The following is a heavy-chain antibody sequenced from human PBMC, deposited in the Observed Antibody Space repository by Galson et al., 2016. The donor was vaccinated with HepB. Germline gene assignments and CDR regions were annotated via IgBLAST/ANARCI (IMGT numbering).Heavy chain of an antibody. Sequence: SLRLSCAASGFTFGSYGMTWVRQAPGKGLEWVSSISGSGDNTYYADSVKSRFTISRDNSKSTLYVQMNSLRAEDTAVYYCAKVVVGDIGGRGVDYWGRGTLVTVSS. CDR1: GFTFGSYG. D-gene: IGHD1-26*01. CDR2: ISGSGDNT. CDR3: AKVVVGDIGGRGVDY. J-gene: IGHJ4*02. V-gene: IGHV3-23*01.